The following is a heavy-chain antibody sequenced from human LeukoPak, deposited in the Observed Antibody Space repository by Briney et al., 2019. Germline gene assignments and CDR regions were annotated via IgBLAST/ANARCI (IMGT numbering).Heavy chain of an antibody. CDR3: ARDLSSSWLYCYYYYMDV. V-gene: IGHV3-7*01. J-gene: IGHJ6*03. CDR2: IKQDGSEK. Sequence: GGSLRLSCAASGFTFSSYWMSWVRQAPGKGLEWVANIKQDGSEKYYVDSVKGRFTISRDNAKNSLYLQMNSLRAEDTAVYYCARDLSSSWLYCYYYYMDVWGKGTTVTVSS. CDR1: GFTFSSYW. D-gene: IGHD6-13*01.